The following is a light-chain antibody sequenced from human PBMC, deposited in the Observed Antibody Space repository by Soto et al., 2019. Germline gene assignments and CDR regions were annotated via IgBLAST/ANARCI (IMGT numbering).Light chain of an antibody. CDR2: DAS. V-gene: IGKV3-20*01. CDR1: QSVSSSY. CDR3: QQYASSVT. Sequence: EIVLTQSPGTLSLSPGERATLSCRASQSVSSSYLAWYQQKPDQAPRVLIYDASSRATGIPDRFSGSGSGTEFTLTISRLEPDDPAVYYCQQYASSVTFGGGTKVEIK. J-gene: IGKJ4*01.